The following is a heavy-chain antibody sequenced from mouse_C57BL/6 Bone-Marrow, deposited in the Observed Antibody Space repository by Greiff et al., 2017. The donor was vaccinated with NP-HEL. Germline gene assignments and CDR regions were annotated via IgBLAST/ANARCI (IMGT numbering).Heavy chain of an antibody. V-gene: IGHV10-1*01. CDR3: VRQGYGSSWFAY. J-gene: IGHJ3*01. D-gene: IGHD1-1*01. CDR1: GFSFNTYA. CDR2: IRSKSNNYAT. Sequence: EVHLVESGGGLVQPKGSLKLSCAASGFSFNTYAMNWVRQAPGKGLEWVARIRSKSNNYATYYADSVKDRFTISRDDSESMLYLQMNNLKTEDTAMYFCVRQGYGSSWFAYWGQGTLVTVSA.